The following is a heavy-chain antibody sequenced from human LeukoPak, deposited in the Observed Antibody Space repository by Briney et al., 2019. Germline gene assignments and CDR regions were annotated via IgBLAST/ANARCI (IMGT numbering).Heavy chain of an antibody. D-gene: IGHD6-13*01. J-gene: IGHJ4*02. CDR1: GFIFSSYA. CDR2: LSGSGSTT. V-gene: IGHV3-23*01. Sequence: GSLRLSCAASGFIFSSYAMSWVRQAPGRGLEWVSSLSGSGSTTYYADSVKGRFTISRDNSKNTLYLQMNSLRAEDTAVYYCARDRSSSWYAYYFDYWGQGTLVTVSS. CDR3: ARDRSSSWYAYYFDY.